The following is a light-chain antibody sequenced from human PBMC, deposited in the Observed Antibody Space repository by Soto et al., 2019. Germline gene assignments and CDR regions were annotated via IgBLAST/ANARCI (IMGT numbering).Light chain of an antibody. CDR3: QQHGTSPI. J-gene: IGKJ4*01. Sequence: EDVLPQSPGTLSLSPGERATLSCRASQAVSSILLAWYQQKPGQAPRLLIYGASSRATGIPDRFSGSGSGKDFTLTVSRLEPDDCEGYYCQQHGTSPIFGAETKVDIK. CDR1: QAVSSIL. CDR2: GAS. V-gene: IGKV3-20*01.